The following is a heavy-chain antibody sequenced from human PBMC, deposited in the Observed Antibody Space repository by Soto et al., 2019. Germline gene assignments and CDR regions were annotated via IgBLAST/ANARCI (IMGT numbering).Heavy chain of an antibody. D-gene: IGHD6-13*01. CDR1: GGTFNSYT. CDR2: FIPIFNTG. V-gene: IGHV1-69*13. CDR3: ARAKYISSWYIGSWFDP. Sequence: ASVKVSCKASGGTFNSYTISWVRQAPGQGLEWIGGFIPIFNTGNYAQKFQGRVTITADESASTVYMVLSSLRSEDTAVYFCARAKYISSWYIGSWFDPWGQGTQVTVSS. J-gene: IGHJ5*02.